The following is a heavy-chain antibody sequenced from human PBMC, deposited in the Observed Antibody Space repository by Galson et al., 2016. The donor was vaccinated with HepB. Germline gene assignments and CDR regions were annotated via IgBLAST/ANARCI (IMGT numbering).Heavy chain of an antibody. J-gene: IGHJ4*02. V-gene: IGHV1-46*01. D-gene: IGHD6-13*01. CDR1: GYTFTSYY. Sequence: SVKVSCKASGYTFTSYYMHWVRQAPGQGLEWMAKINPGSGGTDYAQKFQGRVTVIRDTSTSTVYMELTSLRSEDTAVYYCATDILLPHISAAALGHWGQGTLVTVSS. CDR3: ATDILLPHISAAALGH. CDR2: INPGSGGT.